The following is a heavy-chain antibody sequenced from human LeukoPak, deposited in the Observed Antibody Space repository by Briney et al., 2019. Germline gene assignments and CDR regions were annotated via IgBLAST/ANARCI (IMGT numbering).Heavy chain of an antibody. V-gene: IGHV4-59*08. CDR2: TSYSRTT. CDR3: AKLGHSDGWYLGAFDI. Sequence: SETLSLTCAVSGGSITGHYWNWIRQTPGMRLEWIGYTSYSRTTIYNSYFKGRATMSIDTSKNQLFLNLTSVTATDTAVYYCAKLGHSDGWYLGAFDIWGQGTTVIVSS. J-gene: IGHJ3*02. CDR1: GGSITGHY. D-gene: IGHD6-19*01.